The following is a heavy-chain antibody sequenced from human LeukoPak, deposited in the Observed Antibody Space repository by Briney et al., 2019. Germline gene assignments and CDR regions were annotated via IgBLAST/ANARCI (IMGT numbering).Heavy chain of an antibody. D-gene: IGHD2-15*01. J-gene: IGHJ6*02. CDR3: AREEVFEPATHYYGMDV. CDR2: TYYRSKWYN. CDR1: GDTVSSNSAA. Sequence: SQTLSLTCAISGDTVSSNSAAWNWIRQSPSRGLEWLGRTYYRSKWYNDYAASVQSRIIINADTSKNQFSLQLKSVTPEDTAVYYCAREEVFEPATHYYGMDVWGQGTTVTVSS. V-gene: IGHV6-1*01.